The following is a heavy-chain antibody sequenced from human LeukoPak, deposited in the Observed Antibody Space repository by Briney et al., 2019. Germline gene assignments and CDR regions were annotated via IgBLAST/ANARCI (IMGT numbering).Heavy chain of an antibody. CDR2: ISYDGSNK. J-gene: IGHJ6*02. D-gene: IGHD2-15*01. V-gene: IGHV3-30*18. CDR3: AKDWGGGCSGGSCYGPHYYNGMDV. Sequence: PGRSLRLSCAASGFTFSSYGMHWVRQAPGKGLEWVAVISYDGSNKYYADSVKGRFTISRDNSKNTLYLQMNSLRAEDTAVYYCAKDWGGGCSGGSCYGPHYYNGMDVWGQGTTVTVSS. CDR1: GFTFSSYG.